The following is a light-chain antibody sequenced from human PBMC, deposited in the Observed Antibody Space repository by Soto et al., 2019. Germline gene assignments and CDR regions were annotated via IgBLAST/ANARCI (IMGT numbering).Light chain of an antibody. CDR3: QKYNRVPLT. CDR2: GAS. Sequence: EIVLTQSPGTLSLSPGERATLSCRASQRITNNFLAWFQQKPGLAPRLLIHGASTRASGVPDRFSGGGSGTDFVLTISRLEPEDFAVYYCQKYNRVPLTFGGGTKVEIK. CDR1: QRITNNF. V-gene: IGKV3-20*01. J-gene: IGKJ4*01.